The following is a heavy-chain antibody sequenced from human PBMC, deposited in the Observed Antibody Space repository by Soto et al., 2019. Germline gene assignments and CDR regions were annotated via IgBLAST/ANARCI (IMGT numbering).Heavy chain of an antibody. D-gene: IGHD3-3*01. V-gene: IGHV1-18*01. J-gene: IGHJ1*01. CDR3: ARGQYDFWSGYYTTAEYFQH. Sequence: QVQLVQSGAEVKKPGASVKVSCKASGYTFTSYGISWVRQAPGQGLEWMGWISAYNGNTNYAQKLQGRVTMTTDTSTSTGYMELRSLRSDDTAVYYCARGQYDFWSGYYTTAEYFQHWGQGTLVTVSS. CDR1: GYTFTSYG. CDR2: ISAYNGNT.